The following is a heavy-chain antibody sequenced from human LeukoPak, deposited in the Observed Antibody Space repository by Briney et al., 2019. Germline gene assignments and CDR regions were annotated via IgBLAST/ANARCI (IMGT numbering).Heavy chain of an antibody. V-gene: IGHV3-23*01. Sequence: GGSLRLSCAASGFTFSTYAMTWVRQAPGKGLEWVSSIDGSGGSTYYADSVKGRFTISRDNSKNALFLQMSSLRAEDTAVYYCAKSSPPPLRYWGQGTLVTVSS. CDR1: GFTFSTYA. CDR3: AKSSPPPLRY. J-gene: IGHJ4*02. CDR2: IDGSGGST.